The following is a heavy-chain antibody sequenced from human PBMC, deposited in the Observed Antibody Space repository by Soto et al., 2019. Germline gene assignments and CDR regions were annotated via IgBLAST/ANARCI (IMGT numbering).Heavy chain of an antibody. V-gene: IGHV4-59*01. CDR2: IYYSGST. D-gene: IGHD3-10*01. J-gene: IGHJ5*02. CDR1: GGSISSYY. Sequence: QVQLQESGPGLVQPSETLSLTCTVSGGSISSYYWSWIRQPPGKGLEWIGYIYYSGSTNYNPSLKSRVTISVDTSKNQFSLKLSSVTAADTAVYYCAREPRTYYYGSGSEYNWFDPWGQGTLVTVSS. CDR3: AREPRTYYYGSGSEYNWFDP.